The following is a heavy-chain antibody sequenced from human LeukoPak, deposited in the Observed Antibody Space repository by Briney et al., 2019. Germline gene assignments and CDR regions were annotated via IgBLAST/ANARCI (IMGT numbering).Heavy chain of an antibody. CDR3: ATGYYYDSSGYYKEGFDY. V-gene: IGHV1-46*01. J-gene: IGHJ4*02. CDR1: GYTFTSYY. D-gene: IGHD3-22*01. CDR2: INPSGGST. Sequence: ASVKVSCKASGYTFTSYYMHWVRQAPGQGLEWMGIINPSGGSTSYAQKFQGRVTMTRDMSTSTVYMELSSLRSEDTAVYYCATGYYYDSSGYYKEGFDYWGQGTLVTVSS.